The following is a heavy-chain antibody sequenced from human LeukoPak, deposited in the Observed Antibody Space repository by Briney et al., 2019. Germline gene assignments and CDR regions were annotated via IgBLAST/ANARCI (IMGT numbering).Heavy chain of an antibody. J-gene: IGHJ4*02. Sequence: SETLSLTCTVSGGSISSYYWSWIRQPAGKGLEWIGRIYTSGSTNYNPSLKGRLTMSVDTSKNQFSLKLSSVTAADTAVYYCASSPLSVAGDTFDYWGQGSLVTVSS. CDR1: GGSISSYY. CDR2: IYTSGST. D-gene: IGHD6-19*01. CDR3: ASSPLSVAGDTFDY. V-gene: IGHV4-4*07.